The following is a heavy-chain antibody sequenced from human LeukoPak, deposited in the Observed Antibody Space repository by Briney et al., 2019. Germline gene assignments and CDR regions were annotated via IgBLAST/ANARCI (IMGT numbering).Heavy chain of an antibody. CDR1: GFTFSSYG. CDR2: ISGSGGST. J-gene: IGHJ5*02. D-gene: IGHD3-10*01. CDR3: AKDQSPRFGDPSAWFDP. V-gene: IGHV3-23*01. Sequence: RGSLRLSCAASGFTFSSYGMSWVRQAPGKGLEWVSAISGSGGSTYYADSVKGRFTISRDNSKNTLYLQMNSLRAEDTAVYYCAKDQSPRFGDPSAWFDPWGQGTLVTVSS.